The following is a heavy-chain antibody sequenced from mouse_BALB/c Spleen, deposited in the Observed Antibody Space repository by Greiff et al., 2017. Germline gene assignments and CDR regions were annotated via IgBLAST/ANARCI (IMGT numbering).Heavy chain of an antibody. J-gene: IGHJ2*01. CDR1: GFAFSSYD. Sequence: EVKLVESGGGLVKPGGSLKLSCAASGFAFSSYDMSWVRQTPEKRLEWVAYISSGGGSTYYPDTVKGRFTISRDNAKNTLYLQMSSLKSEDTAMYYCARHDGGYQYYFDYWGQGTTLTVSS. CDR2: ISSGGGST. V-gene: IGHV5-12-1*01. CDR3: ARHDGGYQYYFDY. D-gene: IGHD5-1-1*01.